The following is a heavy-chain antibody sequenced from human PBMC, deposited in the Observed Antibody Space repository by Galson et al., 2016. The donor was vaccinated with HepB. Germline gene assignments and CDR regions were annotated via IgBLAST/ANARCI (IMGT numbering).Heavy chain of an antibody. CDR1: GFSVYV. Sequence: LSLSCAASGFSVYVMSWVRQAPGKGLEWVATFSGYESSAFYADSVKGRFTIARDSSKKTLFLQMNSLSVDDTARYFCAKDLPSEIARSSSDFWRGLARRQSAGDSDMDVWGQGTTVIVSS. CDR3: AKDLPSEIARSSSDFWRGLARRQSAGDSDMDV. V-gene: IGHV3-23*01. CDR2: FSGYESSA. D-gene: IGHD3-3*01. J-gene: IGHJ6*02.